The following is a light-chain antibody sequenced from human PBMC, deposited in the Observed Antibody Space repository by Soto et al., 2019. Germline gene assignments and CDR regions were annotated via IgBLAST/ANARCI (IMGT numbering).Light chain of an antibody. CDR2: GAS. V-gene: IGKV3-20*01. J-gene: IGKJ1*01. Sequence: EIVLTQSPGTLSLSPGERATLSCRASQSVNSYSLAWYQRKPGQPPRLLVWGASNRATDIPYRFSGSVSGTDFTITITNLEPEDFAVYYCQQYGSSPPTFGQVTRVEVK. CDR1: QSVNSYS. CDR3: QQYGSSPPT.